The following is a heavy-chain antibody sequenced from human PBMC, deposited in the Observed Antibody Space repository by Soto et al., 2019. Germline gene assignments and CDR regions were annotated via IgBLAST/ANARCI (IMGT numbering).Heavy chain of an antibody. D-gene: IGHD6-13*01. Sequence: SETLSLTCAVYGGSFSDSYWSWIRQPPGQGLEWIGQIHHSGSTIYNPSLRSRVTISVDTSKSQFSLTLTSVTAADTAVYYSVRVYINSWHYCDKGTQVTVSS. V-gene: IGHV4-34*01. CDR2: IHHSGST. J-gene: IGHJ4*02. CDR1: GGSFSDSY. CDR3: VRVYINSWHY.